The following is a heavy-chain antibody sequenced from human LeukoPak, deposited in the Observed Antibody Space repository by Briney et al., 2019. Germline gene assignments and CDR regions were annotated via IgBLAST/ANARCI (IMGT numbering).Heavy chain of an antibody. CDR1: GFTFSSYG. CDR2: INWSGGST. CDR3: ARAPITSPFYFDH. Sequence: GRSLRLSCAASGFTFSSYGMHWVRQVPGKGLEWVSGINWSGGSTGYADPVRGRFTISRDNAKNSLYLQMDSLTAEDTALYYCARAPITSPFYFDHWGQGTLVTVSS. V-gene: IGHV3-20*04. J-gene: IGHJ4*02. D-gene: IGHD2-2*01.